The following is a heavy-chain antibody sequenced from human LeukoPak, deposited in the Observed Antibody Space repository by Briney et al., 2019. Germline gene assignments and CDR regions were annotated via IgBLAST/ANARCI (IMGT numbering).Heavy chain of an antibody. CDR2: ITQDGSDK. CDR3: ARGVGSSSSVAGWTYYFDY. CDR1: GFTFSSYW. V-gene: IGHV3-7*05. D-gene: IGHD6-19*01. Sequence: GGSLRLSCAASGFTFSSYWMTWVRQAPGKGLEWVANITQDGSDKYYVDSVKGRFTISGDNAKNSLYLQMNSLRAEDTAVYYCARGVGSSSSVAGWTYYFDYWGQGTLVTVSS. J-gene: IGHJ4*02.